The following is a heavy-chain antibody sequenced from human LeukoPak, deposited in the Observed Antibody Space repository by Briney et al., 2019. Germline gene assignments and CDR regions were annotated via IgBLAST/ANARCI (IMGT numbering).Heavy chain of an antibody. CDR2: ISGSSSYI. J-gene: IGHJ5*02. D-gene: IGHD6-6*01. V-gene: IGHV3-21*01. Sequence: PGGSLRLSCAGSGFTSSSYDMNWVRQAPGKGLEWVSSISGSSSYIYYADSVKGRFTISRDNAKNSLYLQMNGLRVEDRAVYYCARGSSNVAARNNWFDPWGQGTLVTVSS. CDR1: GFTSSSYD. CDR3: ARGSSNVAARNNWFDP.